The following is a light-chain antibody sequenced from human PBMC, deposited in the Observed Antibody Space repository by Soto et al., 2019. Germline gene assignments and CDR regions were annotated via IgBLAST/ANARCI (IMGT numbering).Light chain of an antibody. V-gene: IGKV3-11*01. CDR2: DAS. J-gene: IGKJ4*01. CDR3: QEGTYWPA. CDR1: QSVSGS. Sequence: EIVLTQSPSIFSFSPLEKSTLSCRASQSVSGSLGWYQQKPGQAPRLIIYDASVRATGIPARFSGSGSGTDFTLTISSLEPEDFAVYYCQEGTYWPAFGGGTKVDIK.